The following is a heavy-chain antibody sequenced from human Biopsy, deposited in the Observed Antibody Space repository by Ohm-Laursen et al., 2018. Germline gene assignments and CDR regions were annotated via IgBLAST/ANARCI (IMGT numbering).Heavy chain of an antibody. CDR2: IIPIFGTA. J-gene: IGHJ4*02. V-gene: IGHV1-69*01. CDR1: GGTFSNYG. Sequence: SSVKVSCKAPGGTFSNYGVNWVRQAPGQGLEWMGGIIPIFGTANYAQKFQGRVTITADESTSTAYMELSSLRSDDTAVYYCARDALGGGSYRFFYWGQGSLVTVSS. CDR3: ARDALGGGSYRFFY. D-gene: IGHD1-26*01.